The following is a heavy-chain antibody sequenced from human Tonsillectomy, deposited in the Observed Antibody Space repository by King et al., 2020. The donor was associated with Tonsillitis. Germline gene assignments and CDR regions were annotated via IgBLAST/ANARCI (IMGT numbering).Heavy chain of an antibody. V-gene: IGHV4-59*12. CDR2: IYYNGRT. CDR3: ATGAGVTTPLGTFDI. D-gene: IGHD4-17*01. Sequence: QLQESGPGLVKPSETLSLTCTVSGASISTYYWSWIRQPPGKGLEWIGYIYYNGRTDYTTSLNGRVAISIHTAKNEFSLKLSSGTAADTAIYYCATGAGVTTPLGTFDIWGQGTMVTVSS. J-gene: IGHJ3*02. CDR1: GASISTYY.